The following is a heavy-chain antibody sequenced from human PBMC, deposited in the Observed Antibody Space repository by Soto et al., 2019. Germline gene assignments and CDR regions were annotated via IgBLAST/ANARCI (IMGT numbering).Heavy chain of an antibody. CDR1: GGSISNYY. V-gene: IGHV4-59*01. CDR3: ARAPAPGITTSGPRYFFDY. Sequence: SETLSLTCTVSGGSISNYYWIWIRQPPGKGLEWIGYIYYSGSTNYNPSLQSRVTMSADTSKNQISLRLSSVTAADTAVYYCARAPAPGITTSGPRYFFDYWGQGTLVTVSS. CDR2: IYYSGST. J-gene: IGHJ4*01. D-gene: IGHD6-13*01.